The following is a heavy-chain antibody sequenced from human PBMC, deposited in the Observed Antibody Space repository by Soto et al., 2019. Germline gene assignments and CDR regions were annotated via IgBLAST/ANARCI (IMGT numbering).Heavy chain of an antibody. D-gene: IGHD3-10*01. CDR3: ARGRLWFDYYYYGMDV. CDR1: GGSFSGYY. CDR2: INHSGST. J-gene: IGHJ6*02. Sequence: TLSLTCAVYGGSFSGYYWSWIRQPPGKGLEWIGEINHSGSTNYNPSLKSRVTISVDTSKNQFSLKLSSVTAADTAVYYCARGRLWFDYYYYGMDVWGQGTTVTVS. V-gene: IGHV4-34*01.